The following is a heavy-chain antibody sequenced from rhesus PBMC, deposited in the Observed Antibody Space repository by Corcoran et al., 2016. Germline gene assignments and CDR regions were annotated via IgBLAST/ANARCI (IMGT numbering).Heavy chain of an antibody. CDR1: GGSISSNY. D-gene: IGHD3-16*01. CDR2: ISGIGRIT. V-gene: IGHV4-173*01. Sequence: QLQLQESGPGLVKPSETLSLTCAVSGGSISSNYWSWIRQPPGKGLEWIGRISGIGRITEYNPALMCRVTISPDAATNQFALKLRSVPSAATAVYYCARGYSSGSSGVDYWGQGVLVTVSS. CDR3: ARGYSSGSSGVDY. J-gene: IGHJ4*01.